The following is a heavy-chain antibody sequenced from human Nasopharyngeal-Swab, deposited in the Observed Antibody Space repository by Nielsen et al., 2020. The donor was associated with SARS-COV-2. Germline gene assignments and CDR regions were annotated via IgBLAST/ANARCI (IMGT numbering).Heavy chain of an antibody. Sequence: SETLSLTCTVSGGSISSSSYYWSWIRQPPGKGLEWIGEINHSGSTNYNPSLKSRVTISVDTSKNQFSLKLSSVIAADTAVYYCARGPVAVTDFWYYYYYMDVWGKGTTVTVSS. V-gene: IGHV4-39*07. CDR2: INHSGST. D-gene: IGHD3/OR15-3a*01. CDR3: ARGPVAVTDFWYYYYYMDV. CDR1: GGSISSSSYY. J-gene: IGHJ6*03.